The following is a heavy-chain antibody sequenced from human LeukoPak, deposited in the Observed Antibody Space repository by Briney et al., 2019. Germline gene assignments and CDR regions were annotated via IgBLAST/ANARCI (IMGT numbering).Heavy chain of an antibody. CDR1: TFAFSNNN. Sequence: PGGSLRLSCVDFTFAFSNNNMNWVRQAPGKGLEWLSFIDNRGHVMEYADSVKGRFTISRDNAKNSLFLQMTSLRNDDTAVYYCARGAGSSWFYRWGQGTLVTVSS. J-gene: IGHJ5*02. V-gene: IGHV3-48*02. CDR2: IDNRGHVM. CDR3: ARGAGSSWFYR. D-gene: IGHD4/OR15-4a*01.